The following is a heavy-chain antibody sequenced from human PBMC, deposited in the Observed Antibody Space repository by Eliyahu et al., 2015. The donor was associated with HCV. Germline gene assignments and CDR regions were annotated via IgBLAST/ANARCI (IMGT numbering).Heavy chain of an antibody. D-gene: IGHD3-9*01. J-gene: IGHJ6*02. V-gene: IGHV3-11*01. CDR2: ISSSXGTI. Sequence: VKPGGXLRLSCAASXFIFXDYYMNWIRQAPGKGLEWISYISSSXGTIYYADSVKGRFTISRDNAKSSLYLQMNGXRAEDTAVYYCARQPERTVSSKFLAGYVYHYNGLDVWGQGTTVTVSS. CDR3: ARQPERTVSSKFLAGYVYHYNGLDV. CDR1: XFIFXDYY.